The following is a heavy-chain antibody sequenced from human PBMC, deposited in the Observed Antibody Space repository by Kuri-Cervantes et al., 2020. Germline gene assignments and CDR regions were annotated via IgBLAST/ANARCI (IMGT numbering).Heavy chain of an antibody. CDR2: ISSSGRTI. V-gene: IGHV3-48*01. D-gene: IGHD3-3*01. Sequence: GGSLRLSCAASGFTFSSYDMHWVRQAPGKGLEWVSYISSSGRTIYYADSVKGRFTISRDNAKNSLYLQMNSLRAEDTAVYYCARGSSYRPYDFWSGYAPNDYWGQGTLVTVSS. J-gene: IGHJ4*02. CDR3: ARGSSYRPYDFWSGYAPNDY. CDR1: GFTFSSYD.